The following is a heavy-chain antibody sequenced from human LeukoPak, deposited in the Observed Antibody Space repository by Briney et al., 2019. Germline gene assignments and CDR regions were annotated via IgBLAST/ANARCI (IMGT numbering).Heavy chain of an antibody. CDR3: TSIALDGSGFDY. CDR1: GFIFSDYV. V-gene: IGHV3-73*01. Sequence: AGGSLRLSWAASGFIFSDYVIHWVRQASGKGLEWVGRIRSRANGYATVYGASVKGRFTISRDDSKDTAYLQMSSLKTDDTAVYYCTSIALDGSGFDYWGQGTLVTVSS. D-gene: IGHD2-8*01. J-gene: IGHJ4*02. CDR2: IRSRANGYAT.